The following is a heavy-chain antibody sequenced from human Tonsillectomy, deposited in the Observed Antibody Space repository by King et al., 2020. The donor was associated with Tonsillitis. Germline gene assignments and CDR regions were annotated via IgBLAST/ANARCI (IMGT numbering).Heavy chain of an antibody. CDR3: TTNLLRDRYYYDSTSYFYYYMDV. Sequence: VQLVESGGGLVKPGGSLRLSCAASGFTFSNAWMTWVRQAPGKGLEWVGRIKTKSDSGTTDYAAPVKGRFSISRDDSENTLYLQMKSLKTEDTAVYYCTTNLLRDRYYYDSTSYFYYYMDVWGKGTTVTVSS. J-gene: IGHJ6*03. CDR2: IKTKSDSGTT. CDR1: GFTFSNAW. D-gene: IGHD3-22*01. V-gene: IGHV3-15*01.